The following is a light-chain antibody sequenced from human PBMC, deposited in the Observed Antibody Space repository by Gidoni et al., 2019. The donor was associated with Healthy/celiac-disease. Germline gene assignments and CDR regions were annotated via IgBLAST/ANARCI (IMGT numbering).Light chain of an antibody. Sequence: EIVITQSPATLSVAPGERATLPCRASQSVSSNLAWYQQKPGQAPRLLIYGASTRATGIPARFSGSGSGTEFTLTISSLQYEDFAVYYCQQYNNWPLTFGGXTKVEIK. CDR3: QQYNNWPLT. CDR2: GAS. V-gene: IGKV3-15*01. J-gene: IGKJ4*01. CDR1: QSVSSN.